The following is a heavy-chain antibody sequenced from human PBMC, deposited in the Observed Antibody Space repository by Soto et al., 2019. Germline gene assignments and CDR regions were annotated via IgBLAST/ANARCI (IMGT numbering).Heavy chain of an antibody. Sequence: PSETLSLTCAVSGDSIRTYYWSWIRQPPGKGLEWIAYFYYSGSAIYNPSLESRVTISVDTSKNQFSLEVTSVTAADTAVYYCARSLTYYDFWSGSRYYYYMDVWGKGTPVTVSS. CDR1: GDSIRTYY. CDR3: ARSLTYYDFWSGSRYYYYMDV. CDR2: FYYSGSA. D-gene: IGHD3-3*01. J-gene: IGHJ6*03. V-gene: IGHV4-59*12.